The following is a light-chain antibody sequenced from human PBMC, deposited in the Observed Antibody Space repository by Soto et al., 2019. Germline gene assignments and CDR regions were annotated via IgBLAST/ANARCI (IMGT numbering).Light chain of an antibody. CDR2: RAS. V-gene: IGKV3-11*01. CDR3: QQRASWPLT. Sequence: ILLTQSPATLSLSPGERAALSCWASQSLGTSLAWYQHRPGQAPRLLLYRASNRAAGIPARSSGSGYGTGFALTLSSLEPEDFGTYYCQQRASWPLTFGGWTKVEI. J-gene: IGKJ4*01. CDR1: QSLGTS.